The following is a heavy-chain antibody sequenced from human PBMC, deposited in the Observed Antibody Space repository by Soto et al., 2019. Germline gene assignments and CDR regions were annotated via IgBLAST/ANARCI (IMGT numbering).Heavy chain of an antibody. Sequence: SETLSLTCAVYGGSFSGYYWSWIRQPPGKGLEWIGEINHSGSTNYNPSLKSRVTISVDTSKNQFSLKLSSVTAADTAVYYCARAGIGYCTNGVCYTHRTFDDWGQGTLVTVSS. CDR1: GGSFSGYY. J-gene: IGHJ4*02. V-gene: IGHV4-34*01. CDR3: ARAGIGYCTNGVCYTHRTFDD. D-gene: IGHD2-8*01. CDR2: INHSGST.